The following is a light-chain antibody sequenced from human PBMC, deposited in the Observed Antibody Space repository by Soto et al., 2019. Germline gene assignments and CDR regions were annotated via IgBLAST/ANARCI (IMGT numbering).Light chain of an antibody. V-gene: IGLV2-14*01. J-gene: IGLJ7*01. CDR2: DVS. CDR3: SSYTSRSPLAV. Sequence: QSALTQPASVSGSPGQSITISCTGTSSDVGGYNYVSWYQQHPGKAPKLMIYDVSNRPSGVSNRFSGSKSGNTASLTISGLQDEDEADYYCSSYTSRSPLAVFGGGTQLTVL. CDR1: SSDVGGYNY.